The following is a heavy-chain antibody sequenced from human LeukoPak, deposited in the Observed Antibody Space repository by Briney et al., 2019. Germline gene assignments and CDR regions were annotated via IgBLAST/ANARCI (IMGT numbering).Heavy chain of an antibody. J-gene: IGHJ1*01. CDR1: GYTFTAYG. CDR3: SYDSSGYSIYFQH. D-gene: IGHD3-22*01. V-gene: IGHV1-18*01. Sequence: ASVKVSCKTSGYTFTAYGITWVRQAPGQGLEWMGWISGHAGNTDYSQKFQGRVTLTTDTSTSTAYMELTTLRSDDTAVYYCSYDSSGYSIYFQHWGQGTLVTVSS. CDR2: ISGHAGNT.